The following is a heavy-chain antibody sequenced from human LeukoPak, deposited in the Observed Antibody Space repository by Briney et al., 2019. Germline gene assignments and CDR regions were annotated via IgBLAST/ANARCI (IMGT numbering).Heavy chain of an antibody. CDR1: GFTFRRYE. CDR3: AREWERPAAGRSHDY. Sequence: GGSLRLFCSASGFTFRRYEMNWARQAPGKGLEWISYISTTGDTIFYADSVKGRFTISRDNAKNSLYLQMSSLRAEDTAVYYCAREWERPAAGRSHDYWGQGTLVTVSS. D-gene: IGHD6-13*01. V-gene: IGHV3-48*03. J-gene: IGHJ4*02. CDR2: ISTTGDTI.